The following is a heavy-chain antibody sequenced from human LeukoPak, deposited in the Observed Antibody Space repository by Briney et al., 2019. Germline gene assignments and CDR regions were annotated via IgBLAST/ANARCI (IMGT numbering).Heavy chain of an antibody. CDR3: AKVSDYGDYPDY. D-gene: IGHD4-17*01. V-gene: IGHV3-30*04. CDR2: ISYDGSNK. Sequence: GGSLRLSCAASGFTFSSYAMHWVRQAPGKGLEWVAVISYDGSNKYYADSVKGRFTISRDNSKNTLFLQMNSLRADDTAVYYCAKVSDYGDYPDYWGQGTLVTVSS. CDR1: GFTFSSYA. J-gene: IGHJ4*02.